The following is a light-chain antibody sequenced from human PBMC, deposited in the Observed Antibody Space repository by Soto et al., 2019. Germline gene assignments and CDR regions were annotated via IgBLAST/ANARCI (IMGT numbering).Light chain of an antibody. CDR3: QQYDNWPIT. CDR1: QSVSAN. V-gene: IGKV3-15*01. CDR2: GAS. Sequence: EIVMTQSSATLSWSPGERATLSCRASQSVSANLAWYQQKPGQAPRLLIYGASTRATGIPARFSGSGSGTEFTLIISSLQSEDSAVYYCQQYDNWPITFGQGTRLEIK. J-gene: IGKJ5*01.